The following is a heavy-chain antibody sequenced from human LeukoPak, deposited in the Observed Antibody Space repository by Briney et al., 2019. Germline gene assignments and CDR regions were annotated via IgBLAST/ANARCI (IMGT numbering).Heavy chain of an antibody. CDR2: IFYSGTT. V-gene: IGHV4-39*01. CDR3: AGQGDYWHRFDY. CDR1: GGSISSNSHY. D-gene: IGHD4-17*01. Sequence: SETLSLTCTVSGGSISSNSHYWGWIRQTPGKGLEWIGSIFYSGTTYYNPSLKSRVTISIDTSKNQFSLKLSSVTAADTAVYYCAGQGDYWHRFDYWGRGTLVTVSS. J-gene: IGHJ4*02.